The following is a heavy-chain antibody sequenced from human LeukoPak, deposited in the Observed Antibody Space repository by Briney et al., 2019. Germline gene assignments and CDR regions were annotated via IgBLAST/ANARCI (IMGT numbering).Heavy chain of an antibody. CDR3: ARNKELELWASYFDY. J-gene: IGHJ4*02. V-gene: IGHV3-30*04. D-gene: IGHD1-7*01. CDR1: GFTFSSYA. Sequence: GGSLRLSCAASGFTFSSYAMHWVRQAPGKGLEWVAVISYDGSNKYYADSVKGRFTISRDNSKNTLYLQMNSLRAEDTAVYYCARNKELELWASYFDYWGQGTLVTVSS. CDR2: ISYDGSNK.